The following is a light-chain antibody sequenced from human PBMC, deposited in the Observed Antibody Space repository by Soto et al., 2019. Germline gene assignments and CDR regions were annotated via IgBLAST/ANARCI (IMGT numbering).Light chain of an antibody. J-gene: IGKJ1*01. CDR1: QTISSW. V-gene: IGKV1-5*03. CDR2: KAS. Sequence: DIPMTQSPSTLSGSVGDRVTITCRASQTISSWLAWYQQKPGKAPKLLIYKASTLKSGVPSRFSGSGSGTEFPLTIRSLQPDDFATYYYQHYNSYSEAFGQGTKVELK. CDR3: QHYNSYSEA.